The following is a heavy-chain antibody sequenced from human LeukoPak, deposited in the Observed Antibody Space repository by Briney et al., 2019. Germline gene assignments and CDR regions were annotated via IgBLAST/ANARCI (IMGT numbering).Heavy chain of an antibody. J-gene: IGHJ6*03. CDR2: IKQDGSEK. D-gene: IGHD6-19*01. Sequence: GGSLRLSCAASGFTFSSHWISRVRQAPGKGLEWVANIKQDGSEKYYVDSMKGRFTISRDNAKNSLYLQMNSLRAEDTAVYYCARAAYSSGWYGLHYYYYMDVWGKGTTVTISS. V-gene: IGHV3-7*01. CDR3: ARAAYSSGWYGLHYYYYMDV. CDR1: GFTFSSHW.